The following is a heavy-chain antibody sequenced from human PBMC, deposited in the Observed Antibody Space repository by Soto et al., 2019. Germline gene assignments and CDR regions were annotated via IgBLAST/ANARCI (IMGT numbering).Heavy chain of an antibody. V-gene: IGHV4-59*02. J-gene: IGHJ5*02. D-gene: IGHD2-15*01. CDR3: ARGRIGVVVAATRGVIDP. CDR1: GGSVSSYY. CDR2: IYYSGST. Sequence: SETLSLTCTVFGGSVSSYYWSWIRQSPGKGLEWIGYIYYSGSTKYKPSLKSRVTISVDTSKNQFSLKLSSVTAADTAVYYCARGRIGVVVAATRGVIDPWGQGTLVTVSS.